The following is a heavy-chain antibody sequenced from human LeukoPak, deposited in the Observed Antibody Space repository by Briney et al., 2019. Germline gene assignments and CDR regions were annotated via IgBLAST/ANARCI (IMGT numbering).Heavy chain of an antibody. D-gene: IGHD3-10*01. J-gene: IGHJ3*02. Sequence: GGSLRLSCAISGFTFSACELTWLRQAPGKGLEGVSYISRSGSNRYYADSVKGRFTISRDNAKNSLYLQMNSLRAEDTAVYYCARVATMVRVPLDALDIWGQGTMVSVSS. CDR2: ISRSGSNR. V-gene: IGHV3-48*03. CDR3: ARVATMVRVPLDALDI. CDR1: GFTFSACE.